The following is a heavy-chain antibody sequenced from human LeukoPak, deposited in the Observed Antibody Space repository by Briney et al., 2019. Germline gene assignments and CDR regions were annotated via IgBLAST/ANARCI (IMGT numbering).Heavy chain of an antibody. D-gene: IGHD6-19*01. Sequence: GGSLRLSCAASGFTFSSYSMNWVRQAPGKGLEWVSSISSSSSYIYYADSVKGRFTISRDNAKDSLYLQMNSLRAEDTAVYYCARGAVGYSSGWYGNWFDPWGQGTLVTVSS. J-gene: IGHJ5*02. V-gene: IGHV3-21*01. CDR1: GFTFSSYS. CDR2: ISSSSSYI. CDR3: ARGAVGYSSGWYGNWFDP.